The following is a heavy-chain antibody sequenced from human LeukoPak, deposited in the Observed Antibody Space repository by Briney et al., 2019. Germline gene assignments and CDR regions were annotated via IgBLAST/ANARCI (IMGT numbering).Heavy chain of an antibody. D-gene: IGHD6-19*01. V-gene: IGHV3-23*01. CDR3: ARIGVAGANSDY. Sequence: GGSLRLSCAASGFSFSSFAMTWVRQAPGKGLEWVSAISGGGVGTYYADSVKGRLTISRDNSKNTLHLQMNSLRADDTAVYYCARIGVAGANSDYWGQGTLVTVSS. CDR1: GFSFSSFA. J-gene: IGHJ4*02. CDR2: ISGGGVGT.